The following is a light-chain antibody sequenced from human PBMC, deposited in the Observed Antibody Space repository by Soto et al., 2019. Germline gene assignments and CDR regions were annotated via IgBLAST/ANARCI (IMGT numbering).Light chain of an antibody. Sequence: QSVLTQPPSASGSPGQSVTISCTGTTGDIGAFNYVSWYQQRPGKAPKLIIYEVSKRPSGVPDRFSGSKSGNTASLTVSGLQAEDEADYYCSSYAGSNNYVFGIGTKLTVL. J-gene: IGLJ1*01. CDR1: TGDIGAFNY. CDR3: SSYAGSNNYV. V-gene: IGLV2-8*01. CDR2: EVS.